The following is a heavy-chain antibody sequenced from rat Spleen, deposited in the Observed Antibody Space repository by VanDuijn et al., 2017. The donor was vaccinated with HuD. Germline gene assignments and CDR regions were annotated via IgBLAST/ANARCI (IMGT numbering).Heavy chain of an antibody. CDR3: TREDWVLDV. V-gene: IGHV5-25*01. J-gene: IGHJ4*01. CDR1: GFTFSNYG. CDR2: ITRAGGTT. D-gene: IGHD4-2*01. Sequence: EVELVESGGGLVQPGRSMKLSCAASGFTFSNYGMAWVRQAPTKGLEWVASITRAGGTTYYVDSVKGRFTISRDNAKSTLYLQMDSLRSEDTATYYCTREDWVLDVWGQGASVTVSS.